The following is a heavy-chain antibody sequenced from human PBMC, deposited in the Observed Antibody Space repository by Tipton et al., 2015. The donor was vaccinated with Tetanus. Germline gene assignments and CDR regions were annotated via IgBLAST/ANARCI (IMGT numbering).Heavy chain of an antibody. D-gene: IGHD1-1*01. CDR3: AGHTSNWKALGFDP. J-gene: IGHJ5*02. Sequence: TLSLTCTVSGGSMSSSSYFWAWIRQPPGKGLEWIGSIYYTGNTYYNSSLKSRVTISVDTSKNQFSLKLTSVTAADTSAYYCAGHTSNWKALGFDPWGQGTLVTVSS. CDR1: GGSMSSSSYF. CDR2: IYYTGNT. V-gene: IGHV4-39*01.